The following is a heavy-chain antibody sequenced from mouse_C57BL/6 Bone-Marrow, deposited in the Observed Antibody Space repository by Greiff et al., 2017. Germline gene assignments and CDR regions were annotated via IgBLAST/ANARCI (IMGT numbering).Heavy chain of an antibody. V-gene: IGHV1-64*01. CDR2: IHPNSGST. Sequence: QVQLQQPGAELVKPGASVKLSCKASGYTFTSYWMHWVKQRPGQGLEWIGMIHPNSGSTNYNEKFKSKATLTVDKSSSTAYMQLSSLTSEDSAVYYCARSGYYYGCSFWYFDVWGTGTTVTVSS. J-gene: IGHJ1*03. CDR1: GYTFTSYW. D-gene: IGHD1-1*01. CDR3: ARSGYYYGCSFWYFDV.